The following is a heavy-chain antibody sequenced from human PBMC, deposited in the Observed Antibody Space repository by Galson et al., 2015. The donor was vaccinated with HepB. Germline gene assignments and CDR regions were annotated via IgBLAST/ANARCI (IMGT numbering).Heavy chain of an antibody. CDR3: ARLPGYSGGWHDDY. J-gene: IGHJ4*02. D-gene: IGHD6-19*01. CDR2: ISAYNGKT. Sequence: SVKVSCKASGGTFSSYAISWVRQAPGQGLEWMGWISAYNGKTIYAQKFQGRVTMTEDTSTDTAYMELSSLRSEDTAVYYCARLPGYSGGWHDDYWGQGTLVTVSS. CDR1: GGTFSSYA. V-gene: IGHV1-69*10.